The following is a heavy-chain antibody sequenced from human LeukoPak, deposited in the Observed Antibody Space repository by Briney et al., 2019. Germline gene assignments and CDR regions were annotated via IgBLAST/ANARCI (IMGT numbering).Heavy chain of an antibody. CDR3: ARGHGSSGWFGY. Sequence: SETLSLTCTVSGGSISSGGYYWSWIRQHPGKGLEWIGYIHYSGDTYYSPSLKSRLTISVDTSKNQFSLRLRSVTAADTAVYYCARGHGSSGWFGYWGQGTLVTVSS. CDR1: GGSISSGGYY. D-gene: IGHD6-19*01. V-gene: IGHV4-31*03. J-gene: IGHJ4*02. CDR2: IHYSGDT.